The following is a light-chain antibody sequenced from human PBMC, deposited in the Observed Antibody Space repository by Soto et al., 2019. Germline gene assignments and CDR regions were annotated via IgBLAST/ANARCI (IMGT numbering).Light chain of an antibody. J-gene: IGKJ1*01. CDR1: QSVSSY. CDR2: DAS. V-gene: IGKV3-11*01. CDR3: QQRPSWT. Sequence: VLTQSPATLSLSPGERATLSCRASQSVSSYLAWYQQKPGQAPRLLIYDASNRATGIPARFSGSGSGTDFTLTISSLEPEDSAVYYCQQRPSWTFGQGTKVEIK.